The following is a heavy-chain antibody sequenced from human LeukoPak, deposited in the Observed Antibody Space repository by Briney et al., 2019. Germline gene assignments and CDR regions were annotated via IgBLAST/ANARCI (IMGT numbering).Heavy chain of an antibody. V-gene: IGHV3-23*01. CDR2: ISGSGGST. CDR1: GFTFSSYA. D-gene: IGHD4-17*01. J-gene: IGHJ4*02. Sequence: GGSLRLSCAASGFTFSSYAMSWVRQAPGKGLEWVSAISGSGGSTYYAHSVKGRFTISRDNSKNTLYLQMNSLRAEGTAVYYCAKDTLYGDYVDYWRQATLVTVSS. CDR3: AKDTLYGDYVDY.